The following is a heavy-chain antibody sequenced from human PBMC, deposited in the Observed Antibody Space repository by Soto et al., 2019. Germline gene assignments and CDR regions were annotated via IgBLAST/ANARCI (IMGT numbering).Heavy chain of an antibody. CDR3: ARAGSMVRGVFYYYYYMDV. CDR2: MNPNSGNT. V-gene: IGHV1-8*01. D-gene: IGHD3-10*01. Sequence: QVQLVQSGAEVKKPGASVKVSCKASGYTFTSYDINWVRQATGQGLEWMGWMNPNSGNTGYAQKLQGRVTMTRNTSISTAYMELSRLRSEDTAVYYCARAGSMVRGVFYYYYYMDVWGKGTTVTVSS. CDR1: GYTFTSYD. J-gene: IGHJ6*03.